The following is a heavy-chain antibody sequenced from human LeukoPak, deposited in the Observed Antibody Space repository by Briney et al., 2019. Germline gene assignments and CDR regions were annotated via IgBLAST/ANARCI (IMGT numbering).Heavy chain of an antibody. CDR1: GGSISSYY. CDR3: ARTTAHCYFDL. CDR2: IDSSGNT. V-gene: IGHV4-4*07. D-gene: IGHD2-21*02. J-gene: IGHJ2*01. Sequence: SETLSLTCTVSGGSISSYYWSWIRIRQPAGKELEWIGRIDSSGNTNYNPSLKGRVTMSVDTSKNQFSLSLTSVTAADTAVYYCARTTAHCYFDLWGRGTLVSVSS.